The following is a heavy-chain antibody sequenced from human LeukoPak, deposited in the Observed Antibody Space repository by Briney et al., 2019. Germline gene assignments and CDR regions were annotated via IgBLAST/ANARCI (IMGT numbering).Heavy chain of an antibody. D-gene: IGHD5/OR15-5a*01. CDR3: ARDLRFVETKGQAARGPQRY. CDR2: IKQDGSEK. V-gene: IGHV3-7*01. J-gene: IGHJ4*02. CDR1: GFTFSSYW. Sequence: GGSLRLSCAASGFTFSSYWMSWVRQAPGKGLEWVANIKQDGSEKYYVDSVKGRFTISRDNAKNSLYLQMNSLRAEDTAVYYCARDLRFVETKGQAARGPQRYWGQGTLVTVSS.